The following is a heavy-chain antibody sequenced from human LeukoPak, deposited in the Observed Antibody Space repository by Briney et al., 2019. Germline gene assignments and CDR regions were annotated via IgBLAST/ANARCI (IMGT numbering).Heavy chain of an antibody. V-gene: IGHV1-69*04. CDR3: ARDWRGGAIFDY. Sequence: ASVKVSCKASGYTFTSYGISWVRQAPGQGLEWMGRIIPILGIANYAQKFQGRVTITADKSTSTAYMELSSLRSEDTAVYYCARDWRGGAIFDYWGQGTLVTVSS. D-gene: IGHD3-16*01. CDR2: IIPILGIA. J-gene: IGHJ4*02. CDR1: GYTFTSYG.